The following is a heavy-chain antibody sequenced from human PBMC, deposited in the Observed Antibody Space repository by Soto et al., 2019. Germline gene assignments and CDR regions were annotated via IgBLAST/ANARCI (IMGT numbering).Heavy chain of an antibody. CDR2: IYYSGST. CDR1: GGSISSGGYY. J-gene: IGHJ3*02. CDR3: ARDKTYYYADAFDI. Sequence: PSETLSLTCTVSGGSISSGGYYWSWIRQHPGKGLEWIGYIYYSGSTYYNPSLKSRVTISVDTSKNQFSLKLSSVTAADTAVYYCARDKTYYYADAFDIWGQGTMVTVSS. V-gene: IGHV4-31*03. D-gene: IGHD3-10*01.